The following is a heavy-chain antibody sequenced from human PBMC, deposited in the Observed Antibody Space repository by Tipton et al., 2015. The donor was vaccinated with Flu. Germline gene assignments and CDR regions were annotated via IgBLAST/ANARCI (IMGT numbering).Heavy chain of an antibody. CDR2: MSYHGDNT. V-gene: IGHV3-30-3*01. D-gene: IGHD3-22*01. Sequence: AASGFAFRSFAMHWVRQAPGKGLEWVAFMSYHGDNTNFANSVKGRFTISRDNSQNTLYLQMNNVTFDDTALYYCVRYNYYDSYGFSRAFDVWGRGTMVTVSS. J-gene: IGHJ3*01. CDR1: GFAFRSFA. CDR3: VRYNYYDSYGFSRAFDV.